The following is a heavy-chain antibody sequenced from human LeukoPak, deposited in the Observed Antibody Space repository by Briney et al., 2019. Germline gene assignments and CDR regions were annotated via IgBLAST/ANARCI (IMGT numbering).Heavy chain of an antibody. V-gene: IGHV4-4*07. CDR1: GSSMSDYC. Sequence: PSETLSLTCTVSGSSMSDYCWSFIRQPAGKGLEWIGRIHPSGTTYFNPSLKSRVTMSVDTSQSQFSLRLTSMTAADTAVYFCARGDYYDGGGRNWFDPWGQGILVAVSS. CDR2: IHPSGTT. D-gene: IGHD3-16*01. J-gene: IGHJ5*02. CDR3: ARGDYYDGGGRNWFDP.